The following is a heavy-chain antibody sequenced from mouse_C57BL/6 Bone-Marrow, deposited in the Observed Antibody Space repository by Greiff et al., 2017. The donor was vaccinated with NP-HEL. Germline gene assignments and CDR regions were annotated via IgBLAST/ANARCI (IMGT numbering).Heavy chain of an antibody. CDR1: GFSLTSYG. CDR2: IWSGGST. V-gene: IGHV2-2*01. CDR3: ARNRRLYWYFDV. Sequence: VMLVESGPGLVQPSQSLSITCTVSGFSLTSYGVHWVRQSPGKGLEWLGVIWSGGSTDYNAAFISRLSISKDNSKSQVFFKMNSLQADDTAIYYCARNRRLYWYFDVWGTGTTVTVSS. J-gene: IGHJ1*03.